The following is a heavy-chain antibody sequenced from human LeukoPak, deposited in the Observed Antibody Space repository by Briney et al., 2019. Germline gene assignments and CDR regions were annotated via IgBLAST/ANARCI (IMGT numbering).Heavy chain of an antibody. CDR3: ARDRGFPYSSSWYKGSNNWFDP. Sequence: PSETLSLTCTVSGGSISSYYWSWIRQPAGKGLEWIGRIYTSGSTNYNPSLKSRVTMSVDTSKNQFSLKLSSVTAADTAVYCCARDRGFPYSSSWYKGSNNWFDPWGQGTLVTVSS. CDR1: GGSISSYY. J-gene: IGHJ5*02. V-gene: IGHV4-4*07. CDR2: IYTSGST. D-gene: IGHD6-13*01.